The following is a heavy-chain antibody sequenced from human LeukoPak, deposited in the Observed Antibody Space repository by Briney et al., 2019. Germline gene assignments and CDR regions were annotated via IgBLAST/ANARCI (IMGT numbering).Heavy chain of an antibody. Sequence: PSETLSLTCAVYGGSVSGYYWSWIRQPPGKGLEWIGEINHSGSTNYDPSLKSRVTISVDTSRNQFSLKLTSVTAADTALYYCATTMVDVEARWFDPWGQGTLVTVSS. CDR1: GGSVSGYY. V-gene: IGHV4-34*01. CDR3: ATTMVDVEARWFDP. CDR2: INHSGST. J-gene: IGHJ5*02. D-gene: IGHD3-10*01.